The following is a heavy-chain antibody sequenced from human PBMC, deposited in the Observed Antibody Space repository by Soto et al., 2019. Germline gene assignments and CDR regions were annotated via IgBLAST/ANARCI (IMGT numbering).Heavy chain of an antibody. V-gene: IGHV4-34*01. D-gene: IGHD4-17*01. CDR2: VNHSGST. J-gene: IGHJ5*02. CDR1: GGSFSAYY. Sequence: QVQLQQWGAGLLKPSETLSLTCAVYGGSFSAYYWSWIRQPPGQGLEWIGEVNHSGSTKYNPSLKSRVSISVDTSKNQFSLRLTSVTAADTAVYYCARGDFGDFEVGYKWFDPWGQGTLVTVSS. CDR3: ARGDFGDFEVGYKWFDP.